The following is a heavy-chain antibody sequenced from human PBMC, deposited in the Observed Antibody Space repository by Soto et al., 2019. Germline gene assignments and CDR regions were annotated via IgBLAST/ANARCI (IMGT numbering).Heavy chain of an antibody. CDR3: SKDSFN. D-gene: IGHD1-7*01. CDR1: ELKIGNVC. J-gene: IGHJ4*02. Sequence: YAVSELKIGNVCVRWVRQAPGKGLEWVARIKSEIDGGTTEYAAPVKGRFTISRDDSKETLDLQMNSLKTEDTAVYYCSKDSFNWGQGTLVTVSS. V-gene: IGHV3-15*01. CDR2: IKSEIDGGTT.